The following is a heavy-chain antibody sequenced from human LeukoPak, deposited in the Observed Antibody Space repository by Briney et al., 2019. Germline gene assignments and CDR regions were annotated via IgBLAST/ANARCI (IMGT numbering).Heavy chain of an antibody. CDR2: NDYSGST. Sequence: SETLSLTCIVSGRPISTHYWSWSRQPPGKGLEWIGYNDYSGSTNYNPSLKSRVTISVDTSKNQFSLKLNSVTAADTAVYYCARGATFRGTYYMDVWGKGTTVTVSS. V-gene: IGHV4-59*11. D-gene: IGHD3-10*01. CDR3: ARGATFRGTYYMDV. CDR1: GRPISTHY. J-gene: IGHJ6*03.